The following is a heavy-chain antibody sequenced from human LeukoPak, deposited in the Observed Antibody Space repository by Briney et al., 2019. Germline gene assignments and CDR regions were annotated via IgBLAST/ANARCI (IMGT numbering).Heavy chain of an antibody. Sequence: SGSIGYAASVKGRFTISRDNAKNSLYLQMNSLRAEDTAVYYCARVFYGSGSYYLSHAFDIWGQGTMVTVSS. V-gene: IGHV3-9*01. CDR2: SGSI. CDR3: ARVFYGSGSYYLSHAFDI. D-gene: IGHD3-10*01. J-gene: IGHJ3*02.